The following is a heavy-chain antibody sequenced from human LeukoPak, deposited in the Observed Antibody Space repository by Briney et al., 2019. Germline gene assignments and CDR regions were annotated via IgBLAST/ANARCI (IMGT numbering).Heavy chain of an antibody. V-gene: IGHV4-61*01. CDR1: GYSISNGYY. CDR3: ARVSGWGYYYYMDV. J-gene: IGHJ6*03. CDR2: IYYSGST. D-gene: IGHD3-16*01. Sequence: SETLSLTCTVSGYSISNGYYWGWIRQPPGKGLEWIGYIYYSGSTNYNPSLKSRVTISVDTSKNQFSLKLSSVTAADTAVYYCARVSGWGYYYYMDVWGKGTTVTISS.